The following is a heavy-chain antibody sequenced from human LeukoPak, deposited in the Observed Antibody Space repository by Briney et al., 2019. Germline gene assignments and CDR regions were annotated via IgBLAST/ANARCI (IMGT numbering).Heavy chain of an antibody. CDR2: IYYSGST. CDR1: GGSISSDDYC. V-gene: IGHV4-31*03. D-gene: IGHD5-24*01. J-gene: IGHJ3*02. Sequence: SETLSLTCSVSGGSISSDDYCWNWIRQHPGKGLEWIGYIYYSGSTYYNPSLKSRVALSVETSKNQFSLKLSSLTAADTAVYYCAKSREEIRGLDAFDIWGQGTMVTVSS. CDR3: AKSREEIRGLDAFDI.